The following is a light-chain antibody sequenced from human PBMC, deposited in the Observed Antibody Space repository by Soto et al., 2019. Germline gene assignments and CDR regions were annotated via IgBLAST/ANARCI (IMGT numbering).Light chain of an antibody. CDR2: GAS. J-gene: IGKJ1*01. Sequence: EIVLTQSPGTLSLSPGERATLSCRASQSVSSSYLSWYQQKPGQAPRLFIYGASSRATGIADRFGGSGSGVHFTLTSRKQEHEEVEESYSQRYGSSPQTFYQWNKVEIK. CDR1: QSVSSSY. CDR3: QRYGSSPQT. V-gene: IGKV3-20*01.